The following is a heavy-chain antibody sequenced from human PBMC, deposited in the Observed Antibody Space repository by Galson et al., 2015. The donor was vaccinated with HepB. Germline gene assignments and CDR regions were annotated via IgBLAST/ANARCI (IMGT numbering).Heavy chain of an antibody. CDR1: GFSLSTTGVG. V-gene: IGHV2-5*02. CDR2: IYWDDDK. J-gene: IGHJ5*02. D-gene: IGHD2-2*01. CDR3: AHKLGYCSSTSCINWFDP. Sequence: PALVKPTQTLTLTCTFSGFSLSTTGVGVGWIRQPPGKALEWLALIYWDDDKRYSPSLKSRFTITKDTSKNQVVLTMTNMDPVDTATYYCAHKLGYCSSTSCINWFDPWGQGTLVTVSS.